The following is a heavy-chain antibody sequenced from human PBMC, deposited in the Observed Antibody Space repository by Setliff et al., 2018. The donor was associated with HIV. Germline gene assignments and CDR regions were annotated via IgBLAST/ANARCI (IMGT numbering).Heavy chain of an antibody. CDR2: FYYTGST. CDR1: GGSINSRSYS. D-gene: IGHD1-7*01. V-gene: IGHV4-39*01. CDR3: ARWRDNWNSGFDY. J-gene: IGHJ4*02. Sequence: PSETLSLTCTVSGGSINSRSYSWGWIRQPPGKGLEWVGSFYYTGSTYYNPSLRSRVTISVDTSKNQFPLKLSSVSAADTAVYYCARWRDNWNSGFDYWGQGTLVTVSS.